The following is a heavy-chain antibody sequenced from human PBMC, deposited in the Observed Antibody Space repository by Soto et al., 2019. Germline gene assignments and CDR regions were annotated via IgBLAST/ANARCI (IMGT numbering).Heavy chain of an antibody. J-gene: IGHJ4*02. D-gene: IGHD3-22*01. CDR3: AKDLGHYYDSSGYPDY. V-gene: IGHV3-23*01. CDR2: ISGRGGST. CDR1: GFTFSSYA. Sequence: GGSLRLSCAASGFTFSSYAMSWVRQAPGKGLEWVSAISGRGGSTYYADSVKGRFTISRDNSKNTLYLQMNSLRAEDTAVYYCAKDLGHYYDSSGYPDYWGQGTLVTVSS.